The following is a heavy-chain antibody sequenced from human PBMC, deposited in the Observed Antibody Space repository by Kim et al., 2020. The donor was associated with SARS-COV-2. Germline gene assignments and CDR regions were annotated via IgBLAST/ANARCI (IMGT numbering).Heavy chain of an antibody. Sequence: KSRVTISVDTSKNQFSLKLSSVTAADTAVYYCAREGGAHYYDSSDAFDIWGQGTMVTVSS. V-gene: IGHV4-59*01. CDR3: AREGGAHYYDSSDAFDI. J-gene: IGHJ3*02. D-gene: IGHD3-22*01.